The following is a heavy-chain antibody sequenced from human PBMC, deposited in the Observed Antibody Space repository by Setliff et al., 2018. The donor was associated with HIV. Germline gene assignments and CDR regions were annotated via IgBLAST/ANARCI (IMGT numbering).Heavy chain of an antibody. D-gene: IGHD2-2*01. CDR3: ARREGGYPDP. CDR1: GYTFTSFA. V-gene: IGHV1-8*02. Sequence: ASVKVSCKASGYTFTSFAISWVRQPPGQGLEWMGWMNPYSGDTGSAQKFQGRVSLTSNTAISTAYMELSSLRSEDTAVYYCARREGGYPDPWGQGTLVTVSS. J-gene: IGHJ5*02. CDR2: MNPYSGDT.